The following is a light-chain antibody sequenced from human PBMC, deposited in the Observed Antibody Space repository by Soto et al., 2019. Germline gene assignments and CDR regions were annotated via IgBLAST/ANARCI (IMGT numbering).Light chain of an antibody. CDR1: SSDVGAYDH. CDR3: SSYSSSSTFYV. CDR2: EVT. V-gene: IGLV2-14*01. Sequence: QSVLTQPASVSGSPGQSITISCTGTSSDVGAYDHVSWYQQHPGKAPKLLIYEVTHRPSGVSNRFSGSKSGNTASLTISGLQAEDEADYFCSSYSSSSTFYVFGAGTKVTVL. J-gene: IGLJ1*01.